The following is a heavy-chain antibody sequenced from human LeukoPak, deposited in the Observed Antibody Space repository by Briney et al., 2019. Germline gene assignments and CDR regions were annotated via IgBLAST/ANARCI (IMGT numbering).Heavy chain of an antibody. Sequence: KPSETLSLTCAVYGGSFSGYYWSWIRQPPGKGLEWIGEINHSGSTNYNPSLKSRVTISVDTSKNQFSLKLSSVTAADTAVYYCARGGDYFDYWGQGTLVTVSS. CDR3: ARGGDYFDY. CDR1: GGSFSGYY. V-gene: IGHV4-34*01. CDR2: INHSGST. J-gene: IGHJ4*02.